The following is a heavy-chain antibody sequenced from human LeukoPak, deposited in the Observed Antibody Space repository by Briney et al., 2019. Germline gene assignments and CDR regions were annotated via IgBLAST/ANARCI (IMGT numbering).Heavy chain of an antibody. J-gene: IGHJ4*02. V-gene: IGHV3-7*01. CDR2: LKQDGSEK. CDR1: GFTFSAYW. Sequence: GGSLTLSCAASGFTFSAYWMSWVRQAPGKGLERVANLKQDGSEKYYVDSVKGRFTISRDNAKNSLYLQMNSLRGEDTAVYYCARDDGFYSASGIYQNYFDHWGQGILVTVSP. CDR3: ARDDGFYSASGIYQNYFDH. D-gene: IGHD3-10*01.